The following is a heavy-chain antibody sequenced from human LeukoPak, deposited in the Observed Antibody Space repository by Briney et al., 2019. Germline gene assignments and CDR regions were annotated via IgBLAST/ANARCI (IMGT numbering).Heavy chain of an antibody. D-gene: IGHD3-10*01. V-gene: IGHV3-7*03. CDR2: IKQDGSEK. CDR3: ARDGSRFGELFSWGYYYGMDV. Sequence: GGSLRLSCAASGFTFSSYAMSWVRQAPGKGLEWVANIKQDGSEKYYVDSVKGRFTISRDNAKNSLYLQMNSLRAEDTAVYYCARDGSRFGELFSWGYYYGMDVWGKGTTVTVSS. J-gene: IGHJ6*04. CDR1: GFTFSSYA.